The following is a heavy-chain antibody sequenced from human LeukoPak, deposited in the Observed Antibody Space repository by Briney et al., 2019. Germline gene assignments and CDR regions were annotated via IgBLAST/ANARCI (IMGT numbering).Heavy chain of an antibody. D-gene: IGHD3-9*01. Sequence: SETLSLTCAVSGDSINRYYWSWIRQPPGKGLEWIGHIHYSGKTDYNPSLKSRVTISLDTSKNQFSLKVSSVTAADTAIYYCARDRRDISIVPTTMGWIDPWGQGTLVTVSS. V-gene: IGHV4-59*01. CDR1: GDSINRYY. J-gene: IGHJ5*02. CDR3: ARDRRDISIVPTTMGWIDP. CDR2: IHYSGKT.